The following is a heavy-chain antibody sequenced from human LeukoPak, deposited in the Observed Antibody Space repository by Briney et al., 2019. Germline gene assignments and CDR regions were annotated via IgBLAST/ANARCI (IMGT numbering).Heavy chain of an antibody. J-gene: IGHJ4*02. Sequence: SETLSLTCTVSGGSISGSYWGWIRQPPGKGLKWIASIYSSGTTNYNPSLKSRITISVDTSKNQFSLKLSSVTAADTAVYYCVRSSGYYTYWGQGTLVTVSS. CDR3: VRSSGYYTY. D-gene: IGHD3-22*01. CDR2: IYSSGTT. V-gene: IGHV4-59*01. CDR1: GGSISGSY.